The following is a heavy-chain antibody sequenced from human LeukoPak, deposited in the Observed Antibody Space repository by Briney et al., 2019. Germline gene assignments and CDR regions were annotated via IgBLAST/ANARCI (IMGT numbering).Heavy chain of an antibody. CDR3: ARLIGDIAVSGTSWFDP. J-gene: IGHJ5*02. V-gene: IGHV4-59*11. CDR1: GGSISSHY. D-gene: IGHD6-19*01. CDR2: IYYSGST. Sequence: PSETLSLTCTVSGGSISSHYWSWIRQAPGQGLDWIGFIYYSGSTNYNPSLKSRVTISVDTSKNQFSLKLSSVTAADTAMYYCARLIGDIAVSGTSWFDPWGQGTLVTVSS.